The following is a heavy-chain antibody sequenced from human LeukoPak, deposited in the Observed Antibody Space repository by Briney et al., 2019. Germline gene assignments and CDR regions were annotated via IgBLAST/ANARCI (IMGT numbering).Heavy chain of an antibody. CDR1: GGSISSSSYY. CDR3: ARRAEYYYDSSGYWYFDL. V-gene: IGHV4-39*01. Sequence: SKTLSLTCTVSGGSISSSSYYWGWIRQPPGKGLEWIGSIYYSGSTYYNPSLKSRVTISVDTSKNQFSLKLSSVTAADTAVYYCARRAEYYYDSSGYWYFDLWGRGTLVTVSS. J-gene: IGHJ2*01. D-gene: IGHD3-22*01. CDR2: IYYSGST.